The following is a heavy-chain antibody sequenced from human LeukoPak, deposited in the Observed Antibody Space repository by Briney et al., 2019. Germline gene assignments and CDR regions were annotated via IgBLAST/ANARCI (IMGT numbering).Heavy chain of an antibody. J-gene: IGHJ4*02. CDR3: ARGTGWPQFDY. CDR2: IYYSGST. V-gene: IGHV4-39*01. CDR1: GDSISDSSYY. D-gene: IGHD6-19*01. Sequence: PSETLSLTCTVSGDSISDSSYYWGWIRQPPGKGLEWIGSIYYSGSTYYNPSLKSRVTISADTSKNQFSLQLNSVTPEDTAVYYCARGTGWPQFDYWGQGTLVTVSS.